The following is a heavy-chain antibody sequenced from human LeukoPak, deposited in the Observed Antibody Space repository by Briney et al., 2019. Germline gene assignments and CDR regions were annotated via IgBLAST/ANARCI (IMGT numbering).Heavy chain of an antibody. Sequence: GSSVKVSCKGSGGTXSSYAIRWVRQAPGQGLEWMGGIIPIFGTANYAQKFQGRVTITADESTSTAYMELSSLRSEDTAVYYCARGSDSSGYYLPDYWGQGTLVTVSS. J-gene: IGHJ4*02. D-gene: IGHD3-22*01. CDR2: IIPIFGTA. CDR1: GGTXSSYA. CDR3: ARGSDSSGYYLPDY. V-gene: IGHV1-69*01.